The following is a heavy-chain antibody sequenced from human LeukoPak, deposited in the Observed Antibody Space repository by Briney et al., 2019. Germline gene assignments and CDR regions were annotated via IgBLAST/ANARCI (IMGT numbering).Heavy chain of an antibody. J-gene: IGHJ6*02. D-gene: IGHD2-21*01. CDR3: ARYSYYYGMDV. CDR2: IYYSGST. Sequence: TSETLSLTCTVSGGSISSHYWSWIRQPPGKGLEWIGYIYYSGSTNYNPSLKSRVTISVDTSKNQFSLKLSSVTAADTAVYYCARYSYYYGMDVWGQGTTVTVSS. CDR1: GGSISSHY. V-gene: IGHV4-59*11.